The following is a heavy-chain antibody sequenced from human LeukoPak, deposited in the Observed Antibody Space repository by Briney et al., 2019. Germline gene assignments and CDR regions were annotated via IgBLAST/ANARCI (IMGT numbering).Heavy chain of an antibody. CDR1: GYTFTFYY. Sequence: GPSGTVTFKASGYTFTFYYMHWLRLPPGQGLEWMGWINPNSGGTNYAHKFQGRGTMTSDTSISTAYMELSRQRSDDTAAYFCARGLLALTSRPSVKSFDIWGQGTMVTVSS. D-gene: IGHD2/OR15-2a*01. J-gene: IGHJ3*02. CDR3: ARGLLALTSRPSVKSFDI. V-gene: IGHV1-2*07. CDR2: INPNSGGT.